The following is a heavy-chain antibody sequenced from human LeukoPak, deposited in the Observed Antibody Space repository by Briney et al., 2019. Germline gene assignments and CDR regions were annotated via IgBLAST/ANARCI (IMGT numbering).Heavy chain of an antibody. CDR2: ISSNGGST. V-gene: IGHV3-64*01. CDR3: ARVALWFGSYFDY. D-gene: IGHD3-10*01. CDR1: GFTFSSYA. Sequence: GGSLRLSCVASGFTFSSYAMHWVRQAPGKGLEYVSAISSNGGSTYYANSVKGRFTISRDNSKNTLYLQMGSLRAEDMAVYYCARVALWFGSYFDYWGQGTLVTVSS. J-gene: IGHJ4*02.